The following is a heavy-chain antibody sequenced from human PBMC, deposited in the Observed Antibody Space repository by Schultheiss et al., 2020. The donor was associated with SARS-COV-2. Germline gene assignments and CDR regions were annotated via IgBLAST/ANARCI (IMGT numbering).Heavy chain of an antibody. D-gene: IGHD4-17*01. J-gene: IGHJ4*02. CDR1: GFSLTTGGVG. CDR3: ARVEDYGDYFYFFDS. Sequence: SGPTLVKPTQTLTLTCTFSGFSLTTGGVGVGWIRQPPGKALEWLAVVYWDDDKRYSPSLKTRLTITKDTSKNQVVLTMTNMDPVDTATYFCARVEDYGDYFYFFDSWGQGTLVTVSS. CDR2: VYWDDDK. V-gene: IGHV2-5*02.